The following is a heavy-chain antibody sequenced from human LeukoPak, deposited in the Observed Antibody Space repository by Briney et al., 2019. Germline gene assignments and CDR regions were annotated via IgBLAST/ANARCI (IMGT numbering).Heavy chain of an antibody. CDR3: ARGIYGSGSFDY. D-gene: IGHD3-10*01. CDR1: GFTFSSYG. Sequence: QSGGSLRLSCAASGFTFSSYGMHWVRQAPGKGLEWVAFIRYDGSNKYYADSVKGRFTISRDNSKNTLYLQMNSLRAGDTAVYYCARGIYGSGSFDYWGQGTLVTVSS. CDR2: IRYDGSNK. V-gene: IGHV3-30*02. J-gene: IGHJ4*02.